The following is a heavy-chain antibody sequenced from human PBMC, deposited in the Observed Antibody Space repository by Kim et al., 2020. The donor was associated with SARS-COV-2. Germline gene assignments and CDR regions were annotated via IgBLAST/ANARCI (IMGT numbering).Heavy chain of an antibody. D-gene: IGHD6-6*01. CDR3: ARGSSSSDPDYFDY. Sequence: SETLSLTCTVSGGSISSYYWSWIRQPPGKGLEWIGYIYYSGSTNYNPSLKSRVTISVDTSKNQFSLKLSSVTAADTAVYYCARGSSSSDPDYFDYWGQGTLVTVSS. CDR2: IYYSGST. V-gene: IGHV4-59*01. J-gene: IGHJ4*02. CDR1: GGSISSYY.